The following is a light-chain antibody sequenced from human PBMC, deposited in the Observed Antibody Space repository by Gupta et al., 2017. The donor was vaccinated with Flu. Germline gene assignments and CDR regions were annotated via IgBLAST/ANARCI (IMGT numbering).Light chain of an antibody. CDR1: QSVSVN. CDR3: QQYDSWPHS. V-gene: IGKV3-15*01. Sequence: GETVTLSCRASQSVSVNVAWYQQKPGQAPRLLIYGASTRATGVPARFSGRGSGTGFTLTIDSLQSEDFAVYDCQQYDSWPHSFGQGSKVEIK. CDR2: GAS. J-gene: IGKJ2*01.